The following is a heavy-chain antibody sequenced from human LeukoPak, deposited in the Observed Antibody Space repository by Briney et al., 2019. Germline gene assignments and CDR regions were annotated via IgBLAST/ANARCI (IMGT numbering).Heavy chain of an antibody. J-gene: IGHJ4*02. Sequence: GESLKISCQGSGYNFPIYWIGWVRQMPGQGLEWMGIIYPDDSNTIYGPSFQGQVTISADKSINTAYLEWSSLKASDTAMYYCATSSGSYTAPNYWGQGTLVTVSS. V-gene: IGHV5-51*01. CDR2: IYPDDSNT. D-gene: IGHD1-26*01. CDR1: GYNFPIYW. CDR3: ATSSGSYTAPNY.